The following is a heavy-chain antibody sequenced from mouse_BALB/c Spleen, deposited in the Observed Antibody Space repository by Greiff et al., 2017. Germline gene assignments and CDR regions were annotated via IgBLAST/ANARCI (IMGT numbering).Heavy chain of an antibody. Sequence: VQLQESGAELVRPGTSVKVSCKASGYAFTNYLIEWVKQRPGQGLEWIGVINPGSGGTNYNEKFKGKATLTADKSSSTAYMQLSSLTSDDSAVYFCARGVVARGYAMDYWGQGTSVTVSS. J-gene: IGHJ4*01. V-gene: IGHV1-54*01. CDR1: GYAFTNYL. CDR2: INPGSGGT. D-gene: IGHD1-1*01. CDR3: ARGVVARGYAMDY.